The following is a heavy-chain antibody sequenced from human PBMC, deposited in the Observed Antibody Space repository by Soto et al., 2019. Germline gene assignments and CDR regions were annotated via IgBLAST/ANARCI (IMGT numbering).Heavy chain of an antibody. D-gene: IGHD3-3*01. CDR2: INPNSGGT. CDR1: GYPFTGYY. Sequence: GSSVKVSCKASGYPFTGYYMHWVRQAPGQGLEWMGWINPNSGGTNYAQKFQGRVTMTRDTSISTAYMELSRLRSDDTAVYYCARGYDAFWSGPIDYWGKGPLVTVSS. J-gene: IGHJ4*02. CDR3: ARGYDAFWSGPIDY. V-gene: IGHV1-2*02.